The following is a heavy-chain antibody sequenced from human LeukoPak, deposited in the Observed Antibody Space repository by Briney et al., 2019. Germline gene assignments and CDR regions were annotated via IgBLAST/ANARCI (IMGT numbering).Heavy chain of an antibody. CDR2: IYYSGST. V-gene: IGHV4-39*01. D-gene: IGHD6-6*01. J-gene: IGHJ3*02. CDR3: ARHSSPYSSSSTYDAFDI. CDR1: GGSISSSSYY. Sequence: PSETLSLTCTVSGGSISSSSYYWGWIRQPPGKGLEWIGSIYYSGSTYYNPSLKSRVTISVDTSKNQFSLKLSSVTAADTAVYYCARHSSPYSSSSTYDAFDIWGQGTMVTVSS.